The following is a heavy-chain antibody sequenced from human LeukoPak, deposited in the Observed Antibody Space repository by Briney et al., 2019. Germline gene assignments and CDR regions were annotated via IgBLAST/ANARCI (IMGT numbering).Heavy chain of an antibody. D-gene: IGHD1-20*01. CDR3: ARVEYNWNDEGFDY. Sequence: SETLSLTCTVSGGSISSGDYYWSWIRQPPGRGLEWIGYIYYSGSTYYNPSLKSRVTISVDTSKNQFSLKLSSVTAADTAMYYCARVEYNWNDEGFDYWGQGTLVTVSS. V-gene: IGHV4-30-4*08. J-gene: IGHJ4*02. CDR1: GGSISSGDYY. CDR2: IYYSGST.